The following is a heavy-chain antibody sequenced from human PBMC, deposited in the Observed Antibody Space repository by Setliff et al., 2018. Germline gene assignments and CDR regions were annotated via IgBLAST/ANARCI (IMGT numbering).Heavy chain of an antibody. V-gene: IGHV4-59*12. J-gene: IGHJ4*02. Sequence: SETLSLTCTVSGDSISDYYWTWIRQPPGKGLEWIGYIYYSGTTNYNPSLKSRVTISVDTSKNQFSLKLSSVTAADTAVYYCARDCAAAAGTAVGDGLDYWGQGTLVTVSS. D-gene: IGHD6-13*01. CDR3: ARDCAAAAGTAVGDGLDY. CDR2: IYYSGTT. CDR1: GDSISDYY.